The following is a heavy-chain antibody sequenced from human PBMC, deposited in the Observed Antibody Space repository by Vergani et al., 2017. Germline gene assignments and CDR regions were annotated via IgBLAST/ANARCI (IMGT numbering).Heavy chain of an antibody. J-gene: IGHJ6*02. V-gene: IGHV3-30*02. CDR2: ILYDGSTK. D-gene: IGHD3-16*01. CDR1: GFPFSSYG. CDR3: LGDGSYYYGMDV. Sequence: QVQLVESGGGVVQPGGSLRLSCAASGFPFSSYGMHWVRQAPGKGLEWVAFILYDGSTKYYADSVKGRFTISRDNSKNTLYLQMNSLRAEDTAVYYCLGDGSYYYGMDVWGQGTTVTVSS.